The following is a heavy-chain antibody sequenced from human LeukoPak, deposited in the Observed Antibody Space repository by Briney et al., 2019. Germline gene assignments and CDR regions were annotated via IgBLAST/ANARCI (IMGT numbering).Heavy chain of an antibody. V-gene: IGHV4-34*01. Sequence: SETLSLTCAVYGGSFSGYYWSWIRQPPGKGLEWIGEINHSGSTNYNPSLKSRVTISVDTSKNQFSLKLSSVTAADTAVYYCARAQNYYDRTFDYWGQGTLVTVYS. CDR2: INHSGST. CDR3: ARAQNYYDRTFDY. D-gene: IGHD3-10*02. J-gene: IGHJ4*02. CDR1: GGSFSGYY.